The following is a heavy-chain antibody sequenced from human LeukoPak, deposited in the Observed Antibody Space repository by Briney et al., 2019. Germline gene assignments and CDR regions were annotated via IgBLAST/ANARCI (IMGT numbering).Heavy chain of an antibody. CDR2: VYDAGAT. J-gene: IGHJ5*02. V-gene: IGHV4-59*08. CDR3: ARLPLIATTRGGFDP. Sequence: SEALSLTCTVSGGSISGYYWSWIRQPPGKRLEWIGYVYDAGATNYNPSLKSRFTISIDTSKNQFSLYLSSVTAADTAVYYCARLPLIATTRGGFDPWGQGTLVTVSS. D-gene: IGHD1/OR15-1a*01. CDR1: GGSISGYY.